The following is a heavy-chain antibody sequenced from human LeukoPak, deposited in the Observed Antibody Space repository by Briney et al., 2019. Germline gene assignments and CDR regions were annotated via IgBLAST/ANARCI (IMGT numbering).Heavy chain of an antibody. CDR1: GFTFSDYS. J-gene: IGHJ3*02. V-gene: IGHV3-48*04. D-gene: IGHD2-2*01. CDR3: TTDSFIVVVPLQGVDI. Sequence: GGSLRLSCAASGFTFSDYSMNWVLQAPGKGLEWISYISSSRTTMFYADSAKGRFTISGDNAKNTLYLQMNSLRAEDTAVYYCTTDSFIVVVPLQGVDIWGQGTMVTVSS. CDR2: ISSSRTTM.